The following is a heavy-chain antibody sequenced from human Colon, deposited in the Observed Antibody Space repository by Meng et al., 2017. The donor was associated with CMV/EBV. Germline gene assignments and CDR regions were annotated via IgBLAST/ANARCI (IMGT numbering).Heavy chain of an antibody. CDR3: ARGSSQDY. CDR2: IYPADSAT. Sequence: GESLKISCEGSGYNFPIYWIGWVRQMPGKGLEWMGTIYPADSATRYNPSFQGHVTISADTSISTAYLQWTSLKTSDAAIYFCARGSSQDYWGQGTLVTVSS. V-gene: IGHV5-51*01. D-gene: IGHD6-6*01. CDR1: GYNFPIYW. J-gene: IGHJ4*02.